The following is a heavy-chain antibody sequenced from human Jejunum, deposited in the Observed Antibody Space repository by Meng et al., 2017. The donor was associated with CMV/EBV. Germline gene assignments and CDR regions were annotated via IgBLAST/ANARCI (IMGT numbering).Heavy chain of an antibody. CDR3: ARTEDCSSSRCYTGFDP. V-gene: IGHV4-30-4*08. D-gene: IGHD2-2*01. Sequence: ISSGDYSWSWIRPPPGKGLEWIGFIKYGGTTYYNPSLKSRVITSLDTSKNQFSLRLSSVTAADTAVYYCARTEDCSSSRCYTGFDPWGQGSLVTVSS. CDR1: ISSGDYS. J-gene: IGHJ5*02. CDR2: IKYGGTT.